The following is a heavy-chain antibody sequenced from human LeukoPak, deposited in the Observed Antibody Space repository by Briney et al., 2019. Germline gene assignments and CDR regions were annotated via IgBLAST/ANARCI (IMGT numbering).Heavy chain of an antibody. D-gene: IGHD3-22*01. CDR2: LYSGGST. CDR1: GFNVRSNY. J-gene: IGHJ4*02. Sequence: GGSLRLSCAASGFNVRSNYMSWVRQAPGKGLEWVSILYSGGSTYYADSVKGRFTIPRDNSKNTLYLQMNSLRAEDTAVYYCARDSGDSSAYHSWGQGTLVTVSS. V-gene: IGHV3-66*01. CDR3: ARDSGDSSAYHS.